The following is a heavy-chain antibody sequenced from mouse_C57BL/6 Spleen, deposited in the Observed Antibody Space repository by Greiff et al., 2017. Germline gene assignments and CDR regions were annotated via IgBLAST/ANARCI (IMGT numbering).Heavy chain of an antibody. CDR3: AKIYGSSYGYAMDY. J-gene: IGHJ4*01. V-gene: IGHV2-5*01. CDR2: IWRGGST. CDR1: GFSLTSYG. Sequence: VQLQQSGPGLVQPSQSLSITCTVSGFSLTSYGVNWVRQSPGKGLEWLGVIWRGGSTDYNAAFMSRLSITKDNSKSQVFFKMNSLQADDTAIYYCAKIYGSSYGYAMDYWGQGTSVTVSS. D-gene: IGHD1-1*01.